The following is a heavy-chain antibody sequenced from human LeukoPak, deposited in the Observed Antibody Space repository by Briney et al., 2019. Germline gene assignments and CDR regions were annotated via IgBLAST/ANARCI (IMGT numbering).Heavy chain of an antibody. Sequence: GGSLRLSCAASGFTFDDYGMSWVRQAPGKGLESVSVIYSGGSTYYADSVRGRFTISRDNSKNTLYLQMNSLRVEDTAVYYCARVGGHWGQGTLVTVSS. D-gene: IGHD3-16*01. CDR3: ARVGGH. CDR2: IYSGGST. J-gene: IGHJ4*02. CDR1: GFTFDDYG. V-gene: IGHV3-53*01.